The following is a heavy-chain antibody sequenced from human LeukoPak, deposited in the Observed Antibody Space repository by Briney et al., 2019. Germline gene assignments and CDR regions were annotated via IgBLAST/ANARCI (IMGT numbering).Heavy chain of an antibody. CDR3: ARGKMGLFRYYDY. CDR2: INHSGST. J-gene: IGHJ4*02. V-gene: IGHV4-34*01. D-gene: IGHD3-9*01. Sequence: PSETLSLTCAVYGGSFSGYYWSWIRQPTGKGLEWIGEINHSGSTNYNPSLKSRVTISADTSKNQFSLKLSSVTAADTAVYYCARGKMGLFRYYDYWGRGTLVTVSS. CDR1: GGSFSGYY.